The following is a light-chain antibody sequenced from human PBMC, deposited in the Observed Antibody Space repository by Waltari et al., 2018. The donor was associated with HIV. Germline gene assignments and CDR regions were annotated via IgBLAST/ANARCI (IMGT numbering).Light chain of an antibody. V-gene: IGLV1-51*01. CDR1: NSNIGNNY. J-gene: IGLJ2*01. Sequence: QSVLTQPPSVSAAPGQKVTISCSGSNSNIGNNYVPWYQQLPGTAPKLLIYDNNKRPSGIPDRFSGSKSGTSATLGITGLQTGDEADYYCGTWDSSLSAVLFGGGTQLTVL. CDR2: DNN. CDR3: GTWDSSLSAVL.